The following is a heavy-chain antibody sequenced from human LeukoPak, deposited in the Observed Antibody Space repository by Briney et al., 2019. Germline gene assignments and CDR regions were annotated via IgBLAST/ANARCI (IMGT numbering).Heavy chain of an antibody. CDR3: ASPVTATIFGPAFDI. V-gene: IGHV4-39*01. CDR1: GASISGSGYY. J-gene: IGHJ3*02. CDR2: IYSSGST. Sequence: SETLSLTCAVSGASISGSGYYWGWIRQPPGKGLEWIGSIYSSGSTYYNASLQSRVTISIDTSKNQFSLRLNSVTAADTAMYYCASPVTATIFGPAFDIWGQGTMVTVSS. D-gene: IGHD5-12*01.